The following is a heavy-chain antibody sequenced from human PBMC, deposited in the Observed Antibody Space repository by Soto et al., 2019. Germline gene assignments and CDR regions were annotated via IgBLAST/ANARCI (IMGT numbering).Heavy chain of an antibody. CDR3: ARDPHNTGWGYFDY. CDR1: GFTFSSNA. J-gene: IGHJ4*02. V-gene: IGHV3-33*01. D-gene: IGHD6-19*01. CDR2: IWSDGSKQ. Sequence: QVQLMESGGGVVQPGRSLRLSCAASGFTFSSNAIHWVRQAPGKGLEWVAIIWSDGSKQFYAESVKGRFTISRDNSKNTLYLQMDSLRVEETAVYYCARDPHNTGWGYFDYWGKGALVTVSS.